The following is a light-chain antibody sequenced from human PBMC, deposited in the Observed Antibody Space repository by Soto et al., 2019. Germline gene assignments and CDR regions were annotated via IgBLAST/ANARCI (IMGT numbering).Light chain of an antibody. Sequence: QSALTQPASVSGSPGQSITISCTGGSSDIGGYNYVSWFQQHPGKAPKLMIYEVTNRPSGVSNRFSGSKSGSTASLTISGLQAEDEADYYCSSYTGSNTLVFGTGTKVTV. CDR2: EVT. CDR1: SSDIGGYNY. CDR3: SSYTGSNTLV. V-gene: IGLV2-14*01. J-gene: IGLJ1*01.